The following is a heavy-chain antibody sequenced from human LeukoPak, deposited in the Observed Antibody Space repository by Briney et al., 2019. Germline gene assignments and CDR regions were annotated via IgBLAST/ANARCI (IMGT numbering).Heavy chain of an antibody. D-gene: IGHD3-10*01. J-gene: IGHJ6*03. V-gene: IGHV5-51*01. Sequence: GESLKISCKGSGYSFSSNWIGWVRQMPGKGLEWMGIIYPGDSDTRYSPSFQGQVTISADKSISTAYLQWSSLKASDTAMYYCARLNPDYYGSGSSYYYYYMDVWGKGTTVTVSS. CDR2: IYPGDSDT. CDR3: ARLNPDYYGSGSSYYYYYMDV. CDR1: GYSFSSNW.